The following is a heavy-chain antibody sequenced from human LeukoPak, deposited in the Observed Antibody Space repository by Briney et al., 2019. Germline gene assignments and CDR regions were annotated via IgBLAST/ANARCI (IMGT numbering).Heavy chain of an antibody. V-gene: IGHV3-48*02. J-gene: IGHJ4*02. CDR2: ISSGTI. CDR1: GFTFSSYI. D-gene: IGHD3-10*01. CDR3: AREDGSGSYLVY. Sequence: GGSLRLSCAASGFTFSSYIMNWVRQAPGKGLEWVSYISSGTIYYADSVKGRFTISRDNAKNSLYLQMNSLRDEDTAVYYCAREDGSGSYLVYWGQGTLVTVSS.